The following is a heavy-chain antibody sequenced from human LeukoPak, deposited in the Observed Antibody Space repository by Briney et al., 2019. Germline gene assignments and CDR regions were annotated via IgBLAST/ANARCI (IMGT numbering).Heavy chain of an antibody. CDR1: GFTFSTSW. V-gene: IGHV3-74*01. CDR2: INSDGTTI. Sequence: GGSLRLSCAASGFTFSTSWMHWVRQAPGKGLVWVSRINSDGTTIDYADSVKGRFTISRDNAKNTLNLQMNSLRDEDTAVYYCARAGYYRFDYWGQGTLVTVSS. CDR3: ARAGYYRFDY. D-gene: IGHD2/OR15-2a*01. J-gene: IGHJ4*02.